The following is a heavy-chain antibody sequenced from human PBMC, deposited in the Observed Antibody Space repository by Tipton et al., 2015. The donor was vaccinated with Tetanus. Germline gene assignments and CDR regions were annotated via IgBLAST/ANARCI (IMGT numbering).Heavy chain of an antibody. J-gene: IGHJ6*02. D-gene: IGHD3-10*01. V-gene: IGHV4-34*01. Sequence: LRLSCAVYGGSFSGSYWGWIRQPPGKGLEWIGSINYGGTTYYNPSLKSRLTISVDTSKSHFSLRLSSVTAADTAMYYCARGDYYGSGTYDVWGQGTTVTVPS. CDR1: GGSFSGSY. CDR3: ARGDYYGSGTYDV. CDR2: INYGGTT.